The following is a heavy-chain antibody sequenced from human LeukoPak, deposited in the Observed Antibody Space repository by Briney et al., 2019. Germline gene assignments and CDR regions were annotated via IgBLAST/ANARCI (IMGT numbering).Heavy chain of an antibody. D-gene: IGHD3-3*01. J-gene: IGHJ5*02. CDR3: ASSGYYTFWFDP. CDR2: IYYSGST. CDR1: GGSFSSYY. Sequence: PSETLSLTCAVYGGSFSSYYWSWIRQPPGKGLEWIGYIYYSGSTNYNPSLKSRVTISVDTSKNQFSLKLSSVTAADTAVYYCASSGYYTFWFDPWGQGTLVTVSS. V-gene: IGHV4-59*01.